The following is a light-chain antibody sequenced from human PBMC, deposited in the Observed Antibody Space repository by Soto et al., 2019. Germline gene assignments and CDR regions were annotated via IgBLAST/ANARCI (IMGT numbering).Light chain of an antibody. V-gene: IGKV1-5*01. CDR2: EGS. Sequence: DIQMTQSPSTLSASVGDRVTITCRASQNIKNWLAWYQQRPGQAPKLLISEGSSLESGVPSTFSGTASGTEFTLPISSLQPDDFATYYCQQYNSFPWTFGQGTKVDIK. CDR1: QNIKNW. CDR3: QQYNSFPWT. J-gene: IGKJ1*01.